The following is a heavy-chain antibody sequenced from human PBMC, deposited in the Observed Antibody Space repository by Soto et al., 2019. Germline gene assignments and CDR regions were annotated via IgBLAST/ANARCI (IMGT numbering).Heavy chain of an antibody. V-gene: IGHV1-69*01. CDR3: ARARYCTNGICLMPRDYYGMDV. J-gene: IGHJ6*02. CDR1: GGTFSSNG. D-gene: IGHD2-8*01. Sequence: QVQLVQSGAEVKKPGSSVKVSCKASGGTFSSNGISWVRQAPGQGLEWMGGVIPVHGTASYAQNSQGRVPMTPDESTSTASMELSSLRSEHTAVYYCARARYCTNGICLMPRDYYGMDVWGQGTTVTVSS. CDR2: VIPVHGTA.